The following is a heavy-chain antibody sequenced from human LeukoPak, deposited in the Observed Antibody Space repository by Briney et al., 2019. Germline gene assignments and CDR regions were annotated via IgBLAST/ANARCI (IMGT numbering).Heavy chain of an antibody. V-gene: IGHV1-46*01. D-gene: IGHD3-3*01. CDR3: ARDWGYDFWNLFDY. CDR1: GYTLTELS. J-gene: IGHJ4*02. CDR2: INPSGGST. Sequence: GASVKVSCKVSGYTLTELSMHWVRQAPGKGLEWMGIINPSGGSTSYAQKFQGRVTMTRDTSTSTVYMELSSLRSEDTAVYYCARDWGYDFWNLFDYWGQGTLVTVSS.